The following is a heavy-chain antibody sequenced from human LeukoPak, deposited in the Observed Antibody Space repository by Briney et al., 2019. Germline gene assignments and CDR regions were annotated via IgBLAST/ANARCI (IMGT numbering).Heavy chain of an antibody. CDR3: ARGRDRSKAGDH. Sequence: PSGTLSLTCTVYGGSCDDYYCTWIRQPPGKGLEWIGEIHPSGTFYYNSSLRSRATISIDTSKTQFSLRLTSVTAADTAFYYCARGRDRSKAGDHWGQGTLVTVSS. V-gene: IGHV4-34*01. CDR1: GGSCDDYY. CDR2: IHPSGTF. D-gene: IGHD5-24*01. J-gene: IGHJ4*02.